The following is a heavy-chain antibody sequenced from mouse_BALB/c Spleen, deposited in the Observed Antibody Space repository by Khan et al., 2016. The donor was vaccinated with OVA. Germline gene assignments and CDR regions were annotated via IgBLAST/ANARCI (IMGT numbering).Heavy chain of an antibody. CDR1: GFSLTSYG. J-gene: IGHJ1*01. Sequence: QVQLKESGPGLVAPSQSLSITCTVSGFSLTSYGVHWVHQPPGKGLEWLGVIWTGGNTNYNSALMSRLSISKDNSKSQVFLKMNSLQTDDTAMYYCARYYGNYGWYFDVWGAGTTVTVSS. CDR2: IWTGGNT. D-gene: IGHD2-1*01. CDR3: ARYYGNYGWYFDV. V-gene: IGHV2-9*02.